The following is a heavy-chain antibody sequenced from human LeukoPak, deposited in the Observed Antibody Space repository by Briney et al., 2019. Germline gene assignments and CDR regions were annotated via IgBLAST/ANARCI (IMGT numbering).Heavy chain of an antibody. CDR3: ARDRYYDSSGYSP. V-gene: IGHV1-2*06. J-gene: IGHJ5*02. D-gene: IGHD3-22*01. CDR2: INPNSGGT. Sequence: ASVKVSCKASGYTFTGYYMHWVRHAPGQGLEWMGRINPNSGGTNYAQKFQGRVTMTRDTSISTAYMELSRLRSDDTAVYYCARDRYYDSSGYSPWGQGTLVTVSS. CDR1: GYTFTGYY.